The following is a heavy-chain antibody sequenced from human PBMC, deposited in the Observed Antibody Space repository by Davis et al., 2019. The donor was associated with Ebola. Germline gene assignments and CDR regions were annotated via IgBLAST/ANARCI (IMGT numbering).Heavy chain of an antibody. CDR3: AKLVSGY. D-gene: IGHD3-22*01. V-gene: IGHV3-7*03. CDR2: IKKDGVQK. CDR1: GFTFSNYW. Sequence: GGSLRLSCAASGFTFSNYWMHWVRQAPGKGLEWVATIKKDGVQKYYVGSVKGRFIISRDNAKNSLYLQMNSLRDEDTAVYYCAKLVSGYWGQGTLVSVSS. J-gene: IGHJ4*02.